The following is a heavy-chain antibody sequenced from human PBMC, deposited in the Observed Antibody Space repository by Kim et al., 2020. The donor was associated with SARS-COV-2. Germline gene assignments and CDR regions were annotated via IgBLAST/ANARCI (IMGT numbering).Heavy chain of an antibody. D-gene: IGHD3-3*01. J-gene: IGHJ5*02. Sequence: GESLKISCKGSGYSFTSYWISWVRQMPGKGLEWMGRIDPSDSYTNYSPSFQGHVTISADKSISTAYLQWSSLKASDTAMYYCARQTPTPDFWSGWWFDPWGQGTLVTVSS. CDR2: IDPSDSYT. CDR3: ARQTPTPDFWSGWWFDP. V-gene: IGHV5-10-1*01. CDR1: GYSFTSYW.